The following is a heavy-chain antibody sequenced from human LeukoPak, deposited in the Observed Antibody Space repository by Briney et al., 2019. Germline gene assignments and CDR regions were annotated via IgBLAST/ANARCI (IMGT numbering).Heavy chain of an antibody. Sequence: GGSLRLSCAASGFTFSSYGMHWVRQAPGKGLEWVAVISYDGSNKYYADSVKGRFTISRDNSKNTLYLQMNSLRAEDTAVYYCARDRGLIAAASRDYWGQGTLVTVSS. CDR2: ISYDGSNK. J-gene: IGHJ4*02. CDR3: ARDRGLIAAASRDY. CDR1: GFTFSSYG. V-gene: IGHV3-30*03. D-gene: IGHD6-13*01.